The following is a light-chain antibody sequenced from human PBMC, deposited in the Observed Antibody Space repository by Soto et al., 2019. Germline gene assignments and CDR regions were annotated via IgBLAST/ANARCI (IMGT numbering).Light chain of an antibody. V-gene: IGLV2-14*01. CDR2: EVS. Sequence: HSALTQPASVSGSPGQSIAISCTGTSSDVGGYNYVSWYQQLPGKAPKLLISEVSNRPSGVSHRFSGSKSGNTASLTISGLQAEDEADYYCSSYRTGGPFAFGTGTKVTVL. CDR1: SSDVGGYNY. CDR3: SSYRTGGPFA. J-gene: IGLJ1*01.